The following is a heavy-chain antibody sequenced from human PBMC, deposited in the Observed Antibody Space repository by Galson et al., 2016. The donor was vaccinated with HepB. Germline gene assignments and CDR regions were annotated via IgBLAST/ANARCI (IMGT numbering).Heavy chain of an antibody. CDR2: IDPSDSYT. Sequence: QSGAEVKKPGESLRSSCKDSGYSFSTYWIIWVRQMPGKGLEWMGRIDPSDSYTTYSPSFQGHVTISADKSISTAYLQWSSLKASDTGIYYCARQGSSAGELYYYYGMDVWGQGTTVTVSS. V-gene: IGHV5-10-1*01. D-gene: IGHD2-15*01. CDR1: GYSFSTYW. J-gene: IGHJ6*02. CDR3: ARQGSSAGELYYYYGMDV.